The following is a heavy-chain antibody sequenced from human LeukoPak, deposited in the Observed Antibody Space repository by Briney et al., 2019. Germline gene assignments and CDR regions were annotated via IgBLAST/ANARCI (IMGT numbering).Heavy chain of an antibody. CDR3: ARGHGPFDY. V-gene: IGHV4-39*07. CDR1: GGSISSSSYY. CDR2: IYYSGNT. Sequence: SETLSLTCTVSGGSISSSSYYWGWIRQPPGKGLEWIGSIYYSGNTYYNPSLKSRVTISVDTSKNQFSLKLSSVTAADTAVYYCARGHGPFDYWGQGTLVTVSS. J-gene: IGHJ4*02.